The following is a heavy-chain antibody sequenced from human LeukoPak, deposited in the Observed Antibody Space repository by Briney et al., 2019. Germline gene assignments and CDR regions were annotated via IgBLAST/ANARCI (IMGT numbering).Heavy chain of an antibody. D-gene: IGHD3/OR15-3a*01. CDR1: GFTFSSYS. CDR2: ISSSSSYI. V-gene: IGHV3-21*01. Sequence: PGGSLRLSCAASGFTFSSYSMNWVRQAPGKGLEWVSSISSSSSYIYYADSVKGRFTISRDNAKNSLYLQMNSLRAEDTAVYYCATIQRTGYYIWVFDYWGQGTLVTVSS. J-gene: IGHJ4*02. CDR3: ATIQRTGYYIWVFDY.